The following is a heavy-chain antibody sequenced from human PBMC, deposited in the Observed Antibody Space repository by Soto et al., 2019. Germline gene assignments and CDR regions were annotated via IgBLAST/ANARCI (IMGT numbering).Heavy chain of an antibody. Sequence: SETLSLTCAVYGGSCSGYYWSWIRQPPGKGLEWIGEINHSGSTNYNPSLKSRVTISVDTSKNQFSLKLSSVTAADTAVYYCARGSRVAAAGTSVLYYYGMDVWGQGTTVTVSS. D-gene: IGHD6-13*01. J-gene: IGHJ6*02. V-gene: IGHV4-34*01. CDR2: INHSGST. CDR3: ARGSRVAAAGTSVLYYYGMDV. CDR1: GGSCSGYY.